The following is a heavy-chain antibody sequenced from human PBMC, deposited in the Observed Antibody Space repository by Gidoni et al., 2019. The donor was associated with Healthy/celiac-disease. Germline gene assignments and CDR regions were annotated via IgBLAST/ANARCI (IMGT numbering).Heavy chain of an antibody. V-gene: IGHV3-21*01. D-gene: IGHD5-12*01. CDR1: GFTFSSYS. J-gene: IGHJ6*02. CDR3: ARDPDVEMATIRGYYYYGMDV. Sequence: EVQLVESGGGLVKPGGSLRLSCAASGFTFSSYSMNWVRQAPGKGLEWVSSISSSSSYIYYADSVKGRFTISRDNAKNSLYLQMNSLRAEDTAVYYCARDPDVEMATIRGYYYYGMDVWGQGTTVTVSS. CDR2: ISSSSSYI.